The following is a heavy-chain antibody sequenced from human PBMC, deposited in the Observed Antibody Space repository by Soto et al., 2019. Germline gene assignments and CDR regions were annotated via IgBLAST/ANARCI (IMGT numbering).Heavy chain of an antibody. D-gene: IGHD6-6*01. V-gene: IGHV1-3*01. CDR1: GYTFTSYA. Sequence: ASVKVSCKASGYTFTSYAMHWVRQAPGQRLEWMGWINAGNGNTKYSQKFQGRVTITRDTSASTAYMELSSLRSEDTAVYYCARLLSGEGAYIAARPFRSLPISEVYYFDYWGQGTLVTVSS. CDR3: ARLLSGEGAYIAARPFRSLPISEVYYFDY. CDR2: INAGNGNT. J-gene: IGHJ4*02.